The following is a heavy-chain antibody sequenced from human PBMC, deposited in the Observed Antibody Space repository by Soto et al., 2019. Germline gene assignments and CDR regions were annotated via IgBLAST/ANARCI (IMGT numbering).Heavy chain of an antibody. J-gene: IGHJ4*02. D-gene: IGHD6-19*01. CDR3: GTSRGWDTIHS. Sequence: QLQESGPGLVKPSVTLSLTCEVSGGSVTTTYGWGWVRQSPVTGLEWIGDMSHSGPTNYSPSPKSRAPLTVDRSKSQFSLESRSVTAAATAGYFCGTSRGWDTIHSWGQGTLVTVSS. CDR2: MSHSGPT. V-gene: IGHV4-4*02. CDR1: GGSVTTTYG.